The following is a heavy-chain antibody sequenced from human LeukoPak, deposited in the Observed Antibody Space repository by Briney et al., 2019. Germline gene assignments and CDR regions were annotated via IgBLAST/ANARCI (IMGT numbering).Heavy chain of an antibody. Sequence: GESLKISCKGSGYSLTSYWIGWVRQIPGKGLEWIGIIYPGDSDTRYSPPFQGQVTISADKSISTAYLQWSSLKASDTAMYYCARRYYYDSSGYSYFDYWGQGTLVTVSS. CDR1: GYSLTSYW. CDR2: IYPGDSDT. J-gene: IGHJ4*02. CDR3: ARRYYYDSSGYSYFDY. V-gene: IGHV5-51*01. D-gene: IGHD3-22*01.